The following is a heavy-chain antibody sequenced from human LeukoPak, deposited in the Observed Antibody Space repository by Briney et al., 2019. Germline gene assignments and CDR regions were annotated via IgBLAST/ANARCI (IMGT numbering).Heavy chain of an antibody. D-gene: IGHD3-22*01. CDR3: ARAMNYYDSSGPPDY. J-gene: IGHJ4*02. CDR2: IYYSGST. V-gene: IGHV4-30-4*01. CDR1: GGSISSSSYY. Sequence: SETLSLTCTVSGGSISSSSYYWSWIRQPPGKGLEWIGYIYYSGSTYYNPSLKSRVTISVDTSKNQFSLKLSSVTAADTAVYYCARAMNYYDSSGPPDYWGQGTLVTVSS.